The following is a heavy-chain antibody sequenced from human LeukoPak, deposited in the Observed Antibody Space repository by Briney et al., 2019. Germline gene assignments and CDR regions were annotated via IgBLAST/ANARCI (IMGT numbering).Heavy chain of an antibody. D-gene: IGHD1-14*01. Sequence: SVKVSCKASGFTFTSSAVQWVRQARGQRLEWKGWIVVGSGNTNYAQKFQERVTITRDMSTSTAYMELSSLRSEDTAVYYCAAQIDDRNKGGYWGQGTLVTVSS. V-gene: IGHV1-58*01. CDR3: AAQIDDRNKGGY. CDR2: IVVGSGNT. J-gene: IGHJ4*02. CDR1: GFTFTSSA.